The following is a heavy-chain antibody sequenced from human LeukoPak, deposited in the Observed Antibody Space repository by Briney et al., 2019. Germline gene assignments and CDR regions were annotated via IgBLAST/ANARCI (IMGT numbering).Heavy chain of an antibody. D-gene: IGHD6-19*01. Sequence: GGSLRLSCAASGFTFSSYGMSWVRQAPGKGLEWVSAISGSGGSTYYADSVKGRFTISRDNSKNTLYLQMNSLRAEDTAVYYCAREILGSGWYHEGGAFDIWGQGTMVTVSS. J-gene: IGHJ3*02. CDR3: AREILGSGWYHEGGAFDI. V-gene: IGHV3-23*01. CDR2: ISGSGGST. CDR1: GFTFSSYG.